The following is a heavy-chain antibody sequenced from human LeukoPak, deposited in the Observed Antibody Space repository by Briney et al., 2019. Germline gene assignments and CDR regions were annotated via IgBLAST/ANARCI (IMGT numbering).Heavy chain of an antibody. V-gene: IGHV1-69*05. CDR3: ASLGVSDIVVVVAATDPEYYYYMDV. D-gene: IGHD2-15*01. CDR2: IIPIFGTA. J-gene: IGHJ6*03. Sequence: SVKVSCKASGGTFISYAISWVRQAPGQGLEWMGGIIPIFGTANYAQKFQGRVTITTDESTSTAYMELSSLRSEDTAVYYCASLGVSDIVVVVAATDPEYYYYMDVWGKGTTVTVSS. CDR1: GGTFISYA.